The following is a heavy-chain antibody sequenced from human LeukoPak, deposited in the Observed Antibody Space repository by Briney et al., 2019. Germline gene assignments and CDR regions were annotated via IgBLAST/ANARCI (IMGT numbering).Heavy chain of an antibody. Sequence: GGSLRLSCVASGFTLTSYEMSWVRQAPGMGLEWISYISSSGDAKQYTDSVKGRFTISRDHAENSLYLQMNSLRAEDTAIYYCARDSELSGDRVDYWGQGTLVTVSS. CDR3: ARDSELSGDRVDY. V-gene: IGHV3-48*03. J-gene: IGHJ4*02. CDR2: ISSSGDAK. D-gene: IGHD7-27*01. CDR1: GFTLTSYE.